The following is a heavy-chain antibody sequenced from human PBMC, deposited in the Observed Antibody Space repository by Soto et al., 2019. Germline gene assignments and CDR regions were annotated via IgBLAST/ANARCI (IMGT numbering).Heavy chain of an antibody. CDR3: ARVEDYDFWSGYYNSIFPGPDY. CDR2: ISAYNGNT. Sequence: GASVKVSCKAPGYTFTSYGISWARQAPGQGLEWMGWISAYNGNTNYAQKLQGRVTMTTDTSTSTAYMELRSLRSDDTAVYYCARVEDYDFWSGYYNSIFPGPDYWGQGTLVTVSS. D-gene: IGHD3-3*01. V-gene: IGHV1-18*01. J-gene: IGHJ4*02. CDR1: GYTFTSYG.